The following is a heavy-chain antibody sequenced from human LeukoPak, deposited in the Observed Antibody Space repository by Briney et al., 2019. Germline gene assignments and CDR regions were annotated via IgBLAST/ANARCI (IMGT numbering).Heavy chain of an antibody. Sequence: PGGSLRLSCAASGFTFSSYAMSWVRQAPGKGLEWVSAISGSGGSTYYADSVKGRFTISRDNSKNTLYLQMNSLRAEDTAVYYCARLLGYCSSTSRYGNLYFDYWGQGTLVTVSS. CDR3: ARLLGYCSSTSRYGNLYFDY. V-gene: IGHV3-23*01. D-gene: IGHD2-2*01. CDR2: ISGSGGST. CDR1: GFTFSSYA. J-gene: IGHJ4*02.